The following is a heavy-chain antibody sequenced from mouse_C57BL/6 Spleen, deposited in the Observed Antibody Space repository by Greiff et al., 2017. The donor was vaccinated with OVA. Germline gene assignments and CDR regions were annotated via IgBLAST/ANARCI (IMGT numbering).Heavy chain of an antibody. CDR3: AREGGQLRPFAY. V-gene: IGHV5-4*01. Sequence: VQLKESGGGLVKPGGSLKLSCAASGFTFSSYAMSWVRQTPEKRLEWVATISDGGSYTYYPDNVKGRFTISRDNAKNNLYLQMSHLKSEDTAMYYCAREGGQLRPFAYWGQGTLVTVSA. CDR1: GFTFSSYA. J-gene: IGHJ3*01. D-gene: IGHD3-2*02. CDR2: ISDGGSYT.